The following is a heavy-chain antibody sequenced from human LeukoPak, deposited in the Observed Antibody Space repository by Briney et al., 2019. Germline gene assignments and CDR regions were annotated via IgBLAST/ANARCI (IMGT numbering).Heavy chain of an antibody. Sequence: ASVKVSCKASGYTFTSYAMNWVRQAPGQGLEWMGWINTNTGNPTYAQGFTGRFVFSLDTSVSTAYLQISSLKAEDTAVYYCAREGRKLRFLEWPRHHRSMDVWGQGTTVAVSS. J-gene: IGHJ6*02. CDR2: INTNTGNP. CDR3: AREGRKLRFLEWPRHHRSMDV. CDR1: GYTFTSYA. V-gene: IGHV7-4-1*02. D-gene: IGHD3-3*01.